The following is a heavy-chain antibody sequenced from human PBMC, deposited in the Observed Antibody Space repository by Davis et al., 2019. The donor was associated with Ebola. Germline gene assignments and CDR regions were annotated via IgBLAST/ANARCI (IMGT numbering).Heavy chain of an antibody. D-gene: IGHD3-16*01. CDR1: GFTFDDYA. V-gene: IGHV3-9*03. CDR3: AKGFRGRGQLSGDWYFDL. Sequence: PGGSLRLSCAASGFTFDDYAMHWVRQAPGKGLEWVSGISWNSGSIGYADSVKGRFTISRDNAKNSLYLQMNSLRAEDMALYYCAKGFRGRGQLSGDWYFDLWGRGTLVTVSS. CDR2: ISWNSGSI. J-gene: IGHJ2*01.